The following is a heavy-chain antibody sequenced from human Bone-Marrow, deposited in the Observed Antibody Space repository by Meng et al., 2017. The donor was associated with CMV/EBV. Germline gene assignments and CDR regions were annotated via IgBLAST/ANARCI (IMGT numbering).Heavy chain of an antibody. CDR1: GFTFRNFA. CDR3: ARAGGGFYGMDV. V-gene: IGHV3-30*04. Sequence: GGSLRLSCAASGFTFRNFAIYWVRQAPGKGLEWVALISYDGKKRFYAAFVKGQFTMSRDNSKMTVNLPMTSLRREDTVVYYCARAGGGFYGMDVWGQGATVTVSS. J-gene: IGHJ6*02. D-gene: IGHD4-23*01. CDR2: ISYDGKKR.